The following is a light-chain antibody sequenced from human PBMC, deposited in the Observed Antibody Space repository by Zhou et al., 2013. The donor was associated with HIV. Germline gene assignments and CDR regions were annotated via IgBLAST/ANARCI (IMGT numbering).Light chain of an antibody. Sequence: DIQMTQSPSSLSASVGDRVTITCQASQDISNYLNWYQQKPGKAPKLLIYDASNLETGVPSRFSGSGSGTDFTLTISSLQLEDFASYYCQQSSSLLVTFGQGTRLDIK. CDR1: QDISNY. CDR2: DAS. J-gene: IGKJ5*01. CDR3: QQSSSLLVT. V-gene: IGKV1-33*01.